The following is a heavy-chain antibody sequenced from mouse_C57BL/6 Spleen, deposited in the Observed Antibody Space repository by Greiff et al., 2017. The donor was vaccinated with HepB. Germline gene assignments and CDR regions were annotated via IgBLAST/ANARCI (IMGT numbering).Heavy chain of an antibody. CDR3: ARSDENAMDY. J-gene: IGHJ4*01. CDR2: INPSSGYT. CDR1: GYTFTSYT. V-gene: IGHV1-4*01. Sequence: QVQLQQSGAELARPGASVKMSCKASGYTFTSYTMHWVKQRPGQGLEWIGYINPSSGYTKYNQKFKDKATLTADKSSSTAYMQLSSLTSEDSAVYYCARSDENAMDYWGQGTSVTVSS.